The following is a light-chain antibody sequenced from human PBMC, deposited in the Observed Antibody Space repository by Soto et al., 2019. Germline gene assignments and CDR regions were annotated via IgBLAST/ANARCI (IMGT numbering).Light chain of an antibody. J-gene: IGKJ2*01. CDR3: QQYGSSPPYT. Sequence: EVVLTQSPGTLSLSPGERAILSCRASQTVSNNYLAWYQQKPGQSPRLLIFGSSDRATGIPDRFSGSGSGTDFTLTISRLEPEDFAVYYCQQYGSSPPYTFGQGTKLESK. CDR1: QTVSNNY. V-gene: IGKV3-20*01. CDR2: GSS.